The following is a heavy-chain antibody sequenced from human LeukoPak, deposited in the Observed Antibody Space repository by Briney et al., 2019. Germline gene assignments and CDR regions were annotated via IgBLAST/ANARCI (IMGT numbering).Heavy chain of an antibody. CDR2: ISGSGGST. V-gene: IGHV3-23*01. Sequence: GGSLRLSCAASGFTFSSYAMSRVRQAPGKGLEWVSAISGSGGSTYYADSVKGRFTISRDNSKNTLYLQMNSLRAEDTAVYYCAKEGEYYGSGSYYNFPYYFDYWGQGTLVTVSS. J-gene: IGHJ4*02. D-gene: IGHD3-10*01. CDR1: GFTFSSYA. CDR3: AKEGEYYGSGSYYNFPYYFDY.